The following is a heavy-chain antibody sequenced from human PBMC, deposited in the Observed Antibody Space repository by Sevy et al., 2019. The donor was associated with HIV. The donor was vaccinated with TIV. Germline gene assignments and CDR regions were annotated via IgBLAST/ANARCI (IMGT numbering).Heavy chain of an antibody. CDR1: GGTFSSYA. J-gene: IGHJ4*02. Sequence: ASVKVSCKASGGTFSSYAISWVRQAPGQGLEWMGGIIPIFGTANYAQKFQGRVTITADESTSTAYMELSSLRSEDTAVYYCARVSSGWPQGFDYWGQGTLVTVSS. D-gene: IGHD6-19*01. CDR3: ARVSSGWPQGFDY. CDR2: IIPIFGTA. V-gene: IGHV1-69*13.